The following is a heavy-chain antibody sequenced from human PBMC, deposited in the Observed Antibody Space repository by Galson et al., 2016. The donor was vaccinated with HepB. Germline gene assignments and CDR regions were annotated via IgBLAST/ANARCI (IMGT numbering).Heavy chain of an antibody. J-gene: IGHJ4*02. Sequence: SLRLSCAASGFTFSSYAMSWVRQAPGKGLEWVSAISGSGGSTYYADSVKGRFTISRDNSKNTLYLQMNSLRVDDTAVYYCTRYLNFLLFDYWGQGALITVSS. CDR3: TRYLNFLLFDY. CDR2: ISGSGGST. CDR1: GFTFSSYA. D-gene: IGHD3-10*01. V-gene: IGHV3-23*01.